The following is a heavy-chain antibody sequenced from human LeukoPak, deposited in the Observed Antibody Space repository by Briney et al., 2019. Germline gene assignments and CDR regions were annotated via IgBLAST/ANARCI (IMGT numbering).Heavy chain of an antibody. CDR2: IYYSGST. CDR1: GGSISSSSYY. V-gene: IGHV4-39*07. J-gene: IGHJ4*02. Sequence: SETLSLTCTVSGGSISSSSYYWGWIRQPPGKGLEWIGSIYYSGSTYYNPSLKSRVTISVDTSKNQFSLKLSSVTAADTAVYYCARGGAVAGFKYYFDYWGQGTLVTVSS. D-gene: IGHD6-19*01. CDR3: ARGGAVAGFKYYFDY.